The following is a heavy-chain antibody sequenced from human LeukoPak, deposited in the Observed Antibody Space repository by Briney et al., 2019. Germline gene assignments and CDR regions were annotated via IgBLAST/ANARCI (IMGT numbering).Heavy chain of an antibody. CDR2: FDPEDGET. V-gene: IGHV1-24*01. CDR1: GYTLTELS. CDR3: ASFPTVTTYAGY. J-gene: IGHJ4*02. D-gene: IGHD4-17*01. Sequence: AASVKVSCKVSGYTLTELSMHWVRQAPGKGLEWMGGFDPEDGETIYAQKFQGRVTMTRDTSTSTVYMELSSLRSEDTAVYYCASFPTVTTYAGYWGQGTLVTVSS.